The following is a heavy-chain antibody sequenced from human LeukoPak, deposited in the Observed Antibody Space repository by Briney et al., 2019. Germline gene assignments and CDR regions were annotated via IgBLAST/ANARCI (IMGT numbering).Heavy chain of an antibody. CDR3: ACREIAAAGTGPFDY. Sequence: PSETLSLTCTVSGGSISSSSYYWGWIRQPPGKGLEWIGEINHSGSTNYNPSLKSRVTISVDTSKNQFSLKLSSVTAADTAVYYCACREIAAAGTGPFDYWGQGTLVTVSS. V-gene: IGHV4-39*07. J-gene: IGHJ4*02. CDR2: INHSGST. D-gene: IGHD6-13*01. CDR1: GGSISSSSYY.